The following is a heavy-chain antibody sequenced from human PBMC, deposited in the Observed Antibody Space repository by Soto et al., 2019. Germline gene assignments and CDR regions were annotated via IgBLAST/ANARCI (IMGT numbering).Heavy chain of an antibody. CDR1: GGTFSSYT. J-gene: IGHJ3*02. CDR2: IIPILGIA. V-gene: IGHV1-69*02. Sequence: VKVSCKASGGTFSSYTISWVRQAPGQGLEWMGRIIPILGIANYAQKFQGRVTITADKSTSTAYMELSSLRSEDTAVYYCASHSTTTIFGVVRWDYAFDIWGQGTMVTVSS. CDR3: ASHSTTTIFGVVRWDYAFDI. D-gene: IGHD3-3*01.